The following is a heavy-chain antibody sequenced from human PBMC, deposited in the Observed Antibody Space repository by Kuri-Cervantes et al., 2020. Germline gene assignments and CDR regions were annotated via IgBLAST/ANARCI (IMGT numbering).Heavy chain of an antibody. D-gene: IGHD6-19*01. CDR3: AVGYSSGPLGAFDI. CDR1: GGSISSYD. V-gene: IGHV4-59*01. CDR2: ICYSGST. J-gene: IGHJ3*02. Sequence: ESLKISCTVSGGSISSYDWSWIRQPPGKGLEWMGYICYSGSTDDNPSLKSRVTISVDTSKNQFSLKLSSVTAADTAVYYCAVGYSSGPLGAFDIWGQGTMVTVSS.